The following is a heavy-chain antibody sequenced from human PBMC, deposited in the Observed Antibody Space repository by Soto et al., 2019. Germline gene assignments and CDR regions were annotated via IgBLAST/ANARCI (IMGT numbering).Heavy chain of an antibody. J-gene: IGHJ5*02. V-gene: IGHV4-59*01. CDR2: IYYSGST. CDR1: GGSISSYY. CDR3: AGDGGAAFAFNWFDP. D-gene: IGHD6-13*01. Sequence: PSETLSLTCTVSGGSISSYYWSWIRQPPGKGLEWIGYIYYSGSTNYNPSLKSRVTISVDTSKNQFSLKLSSVTAADTAVYYCAGDGGAAFAFNWFDPWGQGTLVTVSS.